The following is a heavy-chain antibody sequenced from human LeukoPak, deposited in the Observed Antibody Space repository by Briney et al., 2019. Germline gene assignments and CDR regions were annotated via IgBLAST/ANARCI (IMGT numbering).Heavy chain of an antibody. CDR2: ISGGGGST. J-gene: IGHJ4*02. V-gene: IGHV3-23*01. CDR3: AKDQEEGDSFFDY. Sequence: GGSLRLSCAASGFTFSSYGMSWVRQAPGKGLEWVSAISGGGGSTYYADSVKGRFTISRDNSKNTLYLQMNSLRAEDTAVYYCAKDQEEGDSFFDYWGQGTLVTVSS. CDR1: GFTFSSYG. D-gene: IGHD2-21*02.